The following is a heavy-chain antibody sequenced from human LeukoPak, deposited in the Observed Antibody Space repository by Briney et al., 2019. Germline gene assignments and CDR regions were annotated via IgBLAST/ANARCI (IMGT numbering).Heavy chain of an antibody. CDR2: INPNSGGT. CDR3: ARATPNDYAPYTEAFDI. J-gene: IGHJ3*02. Sequence: GASVKVSCKASGYTFTGYYMHWVRQAPGQGLEWMGRINPNSGGTNYAQKFQGRVTMTRDTSISTAYVELSRLRSDDTAVYYCARATPNDYAPYTEAFDIWGQGTMVTVSS. V-gene: IGHV1-2*06. D-gene: IGHD1-1*01. CDR1: GYTFTGYY.